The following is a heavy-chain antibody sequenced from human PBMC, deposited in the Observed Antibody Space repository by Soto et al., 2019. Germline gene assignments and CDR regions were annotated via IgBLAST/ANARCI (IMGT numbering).Heavy chain of an antibody. J-gene: IGHJ5*02. CDR1: GGSISSSSYY. D-gene: IGHD5-12*01. V-gene: IGHV4-39*01. CDR3: AGIVATILVYWFDP. CDR2: IYYSGST. Sequence: QLQLQESGPGLVKPSETLSLTCTVSGGSISSSSYYWGWIRQPPGKGLEWIGSIYYSGSTYYNPSLKSRVPIYVDTSKNQFSLKLSSVTAADTAVYYCAGIVATILVYWFDPWGQGTLVTVSS.